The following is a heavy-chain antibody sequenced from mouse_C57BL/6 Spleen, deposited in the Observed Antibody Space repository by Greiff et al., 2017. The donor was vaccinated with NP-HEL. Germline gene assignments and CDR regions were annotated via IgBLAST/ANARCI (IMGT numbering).Heavy chain of an antibody. CDR1: GYAFSSSW. D-gene: IGHD1-1*01. J-gene: IGHJ4*01. Sequence: LQQSGPELVKPGASVKISCKASGYAFSSSWMNWVKQRPGKGLEWIGRIYPGDGDTNYNGKFKGKATLTADKSSSTAYMQLSSLTSEDSAVYFCAREPPNYYGSLYYAMDYWGQGTSVTVSS. CDR3: AREPPNYYGSLYYAMDY. V-gene: IGHV1-82*01. CDR2: IYPGDGDT.